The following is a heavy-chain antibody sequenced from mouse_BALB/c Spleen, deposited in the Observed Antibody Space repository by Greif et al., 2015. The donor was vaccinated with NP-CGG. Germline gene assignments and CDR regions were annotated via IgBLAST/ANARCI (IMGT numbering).Heavy chain of an antibody. J-gene: IGHJ3*01. D-gene: IGHD2-2*01. CDR3: VRQGSYYGYDGFAY. CDR1: GFTFNTYA. Sequence: EVQGVESGGGLVQPKGSLKLSCAASGFTFNTYAMNWVRQAPGKGLEWVARIRSKSNNYATYYADSVKDRFTISRDDSQSMLYLQMNNLKTEDTAMYYCVRQGSYYGYDGFAYWGQGTLVTVSA. V-gene: IGHV10-1*02. CDR2: IRSKSNNYAT.